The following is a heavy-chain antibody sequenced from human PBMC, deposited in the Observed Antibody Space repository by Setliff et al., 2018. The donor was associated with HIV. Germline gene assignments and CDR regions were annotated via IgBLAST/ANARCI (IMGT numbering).Heavy chain of an antibody. CDR2: IYYSGST. V-gene: IGHV4-28*01. D-gene: IGHD6-6*01. J-gene: IGHJ4*01. Sequence: SETLSLTCTVSCYSITNNNYWGWIRQPPGKGLEWIGYIYYSGSTYYNPFLKSLVTISVDTSKNQFSLRLSPVTAADTAVYYCSRSGSSSPYYFDYWGQGALVTVCS. CDR1: CYSITNNNY. CDR3: SRSGSSSPYYFDY.